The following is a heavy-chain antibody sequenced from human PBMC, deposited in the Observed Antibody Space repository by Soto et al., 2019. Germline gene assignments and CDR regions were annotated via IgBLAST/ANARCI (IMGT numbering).Heavy chain of an antibody. V-gene: IGHV1-69*01. CDR1: GGTFSSYA. CDR2: IIPIFGTA. Sequence: QVQLVQSGAEVKKPGSSVKVSCTASGGTFSSYAISWVRQAPGQGLEWMGGIIPIFGTANYAQKFQGRVTITADESTSTAYMELSSLRSEDTAVYYCARKGARIVVVPAAIVRGYYYYGMDVWGQGTTVTVSS. J-gene: IGHJ6*02. D-gene: IGHD2-2*02. CDR3: ARKGARIVVVPAAIVRGYYYYGMDV.